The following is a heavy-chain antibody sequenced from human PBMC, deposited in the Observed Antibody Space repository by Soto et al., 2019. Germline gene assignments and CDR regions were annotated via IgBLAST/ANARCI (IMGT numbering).Heavy chain of an antibody. CDR3: ARDLTPNYSLMALDY. D-gene: IGHD4-4*01. J-gene: IGHJ4*02. CDR1: GDSISSGDYY. V-gene: IGHV4-31*03. Sequence: QVQLQESGPGLVKPSETLSLTCTVSGDSISSGDYYWTWIRQHPEKGLEWIGYIYYSGRTSYTPSPKSRLTVSVATSKNQFFLKLSALTAADTAVSYCARDLTPNYSLMALDYWGPGTMVTVSS. CDR2: IYYSGRT.